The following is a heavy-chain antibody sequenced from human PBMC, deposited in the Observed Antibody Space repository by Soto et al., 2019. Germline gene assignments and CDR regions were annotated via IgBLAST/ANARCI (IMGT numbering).Heavy chain of an antibody. J-gene: IGHJ4*02. CDR1: GDTFTSYG. V-gene: IGHV1-18*01. Sequence: QGQLVQSGAEVKKPGASVKVSCKASGDTFTSYGISWVRQAPGQGLELMGWISDYNGNTKYAQKLQGRVTTTTDTSTSTADMELRSLRSDDTAVYYCAREPKYFDYWGQGTLVTVSS. CDR3: AREPKYFDY. CDR2: ISDYNGNT.